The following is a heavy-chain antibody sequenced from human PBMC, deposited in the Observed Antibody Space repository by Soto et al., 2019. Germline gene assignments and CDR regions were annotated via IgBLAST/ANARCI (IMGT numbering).Heavy chain of an antibody. V-gene: IGHV1-18*01. Sequence: QVQLVQSGAEVKKPGASVKVSCKASGYTFTSYGISWVRQAPGQGLEWMGWISAYNGNTNYAQKLQGRVTMTTDTSTSTAYMALRSLRSDDTAVYYCARGIVVVPAAISYYYYMDVWGKGTTVTVSS. CDR1: GYTFTSYG. CDR3: ARGIVVVPAAISYYYYMDV. CDR2: ISAYNGNT. D-gene: IGHD2-2*01. J-gene: IGHJ6*03.